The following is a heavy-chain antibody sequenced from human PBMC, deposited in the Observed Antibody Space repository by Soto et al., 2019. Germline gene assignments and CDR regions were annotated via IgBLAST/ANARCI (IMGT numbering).Heavy chain of an antibody. CDR1: GFTFSSYS. CDR3: ARDGMVGSGSYYDYYGMDV. Sequence: PGGSLRLSCAASGFTFSSYSMNWVRQAPGKGLEWVSSISSSSSYIYYADSVKGRFTISRDNAKNSLYLQMNSLRAEDTAVYYCARDGMVGSGSYYDYYGMDVWGQGTTVTVSS. D-gene: IGHD3-10*01. J-gene: IGHJ6*02. CDR2: ISSSSSYI. V-gene: IGHV3-21*01.